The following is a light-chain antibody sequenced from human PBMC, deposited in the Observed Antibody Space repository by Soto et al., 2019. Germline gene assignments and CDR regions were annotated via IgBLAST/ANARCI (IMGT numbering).Light chain of an antibody. J-gene: IGKJ2*01. CDR2: GAS. CDR3: PQYNKWHRYT. Sequence: EVVMTQSPATLSVSPGERATLSCRASQSIVDNLAWYQQKPGRPPRLLIYGASTRATGFPARFSGSGSGTEFSLTISSPLSKDFGGCYCPQYNKWHRYTFDQRTTQ. CDR1: QSIVDN. V-gene: IGKV3-15*01.